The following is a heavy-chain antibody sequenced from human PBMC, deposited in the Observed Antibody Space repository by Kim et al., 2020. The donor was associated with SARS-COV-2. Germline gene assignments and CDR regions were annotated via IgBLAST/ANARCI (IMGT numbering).Heavy chain of an antibody. CDR2: IYSGGST. D-gene: IGHD3-16*01. J-gene: IGHJ4*02. V-gene: IGHV3-53*01. CDR3: ASGGGPATMGNTYYFDY. CDR1: GFTVSSNY. Sequence: GGSLRLSCAASGFTVSSNYMSWVRQAPGKGLEWVSVIYSGGSTYYADSVKGRFTISRDNSKNTLYLQMNSLRAEDTAVYYCASGGGPATMGNTYYFDYWGQGTLVTVSS.